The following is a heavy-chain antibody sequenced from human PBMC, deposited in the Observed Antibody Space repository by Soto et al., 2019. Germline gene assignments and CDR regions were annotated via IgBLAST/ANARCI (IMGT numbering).Heavy chain of an antibody. Sequence: SETLSLTCAVYGGSFSGYYWSWIRQPPGKGLEWIGEINHSGSTNYNPSLKSRVTISVDTSKNQFSLKLSSVTAADTAVYYCARGLGLVGTWFDPWGQGTLVTVSS. CDR3: ARGLGLVGTWFDP. CDR2: INHSGST. V-gene: IGHV4-34*01. CDR1: GGSFSGYY. D-gene: IGHD1-26*01. J-gene: IGHJ5*02.